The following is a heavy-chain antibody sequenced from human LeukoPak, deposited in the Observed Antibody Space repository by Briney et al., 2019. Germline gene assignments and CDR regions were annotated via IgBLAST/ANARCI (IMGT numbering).Heavy chain of an antibody. CDR2: IIPIFGIA. D-gene: IGHD2-15*01. CDR1: GGTFSSYA. CDR3: HVVAPRDYYYGMDV. V-gene: IGHV1-69*04. J-gene: IGHJ6*02. Sequence: SVKVSCKASGGTFSSYAISWVRQAPGQGLEWMGRIIPIFGIANYAQKFQGRVTITADKPTSTAYIELSSLRSEDTAVYYCHVVAPRDYYYGMDVWGQGTTVTVSS.